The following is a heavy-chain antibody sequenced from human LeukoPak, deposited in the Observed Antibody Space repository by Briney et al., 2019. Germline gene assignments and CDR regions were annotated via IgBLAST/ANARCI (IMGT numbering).Heavy chain of an antibody. CDR3: GRDPNGNYMGAFDF. CDR2: IGGSGVDT. V-gene: IGHV3-23*01. CDR1: GFTFSNYA. Sequence: GGSLRLSCTASGFTFSNYALTWVRQAPGKGLEGVSSIGGSGVDTRYAGSVRGRLTISRDNSRNTLYLTIDSLRAENTAVYFCGRDPNGNYMGAFDFWGQGTMVTVSS. J-gene: IGHJ3*01. D-gene: IGHD4-17*01.